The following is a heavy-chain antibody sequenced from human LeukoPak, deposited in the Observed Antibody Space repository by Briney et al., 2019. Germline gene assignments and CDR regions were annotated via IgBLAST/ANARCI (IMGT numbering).Heavy chain of an antibody. Sequence: GGSLRLSCAASGFTFSSYWMHWVRQAPGKGLVWVSYISGDGSSTTYADSVKGRFTISRDNAKNTLDLQMNSLRAEDTAVYYCAREYGYNTAHFDYWGQGTLVTVSS. CDR1: GFTFSSYW. CDR3: AREYGYNTAHFDY. CDR2: ISGDGSST. J-gene: IGHJ4*02. D-gene: IGHD5-24*01. V-gene: IGHV3-74*01.